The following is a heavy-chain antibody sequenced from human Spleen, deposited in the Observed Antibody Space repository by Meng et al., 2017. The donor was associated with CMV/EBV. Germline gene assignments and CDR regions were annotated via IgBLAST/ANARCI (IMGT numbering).Heavy chain of an antibody. CDR3: AKLSVQNYDFWSGYFPYGMDV. CDR2: IYSGGSST. CDR1: GFTLSSYA. V-gene: IGHV3-23*03. J-gene: IGHJ6*02. D-gene: IGHD3-3*01. Sequence: GESLKISCAASGFTLSSYAMSWVRQAPGKGLEWVSVIYSGGSSTYYADSVKGRFTISRDNSENTLYLQMNSLRVEDTAVYFCAKLSVQNYDFWSGYFPYGMDVWGQGTTVTVSS.